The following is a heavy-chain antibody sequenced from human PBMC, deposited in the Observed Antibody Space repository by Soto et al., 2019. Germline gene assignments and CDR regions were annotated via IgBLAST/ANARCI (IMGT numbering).Heavy chain of an antibody. CDR1: GYTFTSYA. D-gene: IGHD3-3*01. CDR3: ARDSYDFWSGYYFANYFDY. Sequence: ASVKVSCKASGYTFTSYAMHWVRQAPGQRLEWMGWTNAGNGNTKYSQKFQGRVTITRDTSASTAYMELSSLRSEDTAVYYCARDSYDFWSGYYFANYFDYWGQGTLVTVSS. CDR2: TNAGNGNT. J-gene: IGHJ4*02. V-gene: IGHV1-3*01.